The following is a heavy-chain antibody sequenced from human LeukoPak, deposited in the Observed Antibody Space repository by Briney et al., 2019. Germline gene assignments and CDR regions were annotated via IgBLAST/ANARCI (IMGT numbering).Heavy chain of an antibody. CDR3: ARELKYSSSWSYLDY. Sequence: ASVKVSCKASGYTFTSYDINWVRQATGQGLEWMGWMNPNSGNTGYAQKLQGRVTMTTGTSTSTAYMELRSLRSDDTAVYYCARELKYSSSWSYLDYWGQGTLVTVSS. CDR2: MNPNSGNT. D-gene: IGHD6-13*01. CDR1: GYTFTSYD. J-gene: IGHJ4*02. V-gene: IGHV1-8*02.